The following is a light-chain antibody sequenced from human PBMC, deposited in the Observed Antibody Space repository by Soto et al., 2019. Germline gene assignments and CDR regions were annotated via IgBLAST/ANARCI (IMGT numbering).Light chain of an antibody. V-gene: IGKV3-20*01. Sequence: EIVLTQSPGTLPLSPGERATLSCTASQRVSSNYLAWYQQKPGQAPRLLIYGASSKATGIPARFSGSGSGAADSLTIVRLKPEDFAVYYCQQYGSSSLTFGRGTKVEIK. CDR3: QQYGSSSLT. CDR1: QRVSSNY. J-gene: IGKJ4*01. CDR2: GAS.